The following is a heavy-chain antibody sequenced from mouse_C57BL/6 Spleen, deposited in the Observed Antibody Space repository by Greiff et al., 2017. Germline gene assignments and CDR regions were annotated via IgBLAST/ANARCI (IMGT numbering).Heavy chain of an antibody. D-gene: IGHD2-1*01. V-gene: IGHV1-80*01. CDR2: LYPGDGDT. CDR1: GYAFSSYW. Sequence: QVQLKQSGAELVKPGASVKISCKASGYAFSSYWMNWVKQRPGKGLEWIGQLYPGDGDTNYNGKLKGKATLTADKSSSTAYMQLSSLTSEDSAVYFCARSYGNYAWFAYWGQGTLVTVAA. CDR3: ARSYGNYAWFAY. J-gene: IGHJ3*01.